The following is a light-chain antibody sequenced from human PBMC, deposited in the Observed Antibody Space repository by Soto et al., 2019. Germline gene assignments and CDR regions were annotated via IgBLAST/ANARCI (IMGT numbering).Light chain of an antibody. J-gene: IGLJ2*01. V-gene: IGLV4-69*01. CDR2: LNSDGSH. CDR3: QTWGTGIVV. Sequence: QAVVTQSPSASASLGASVKLTCTLSSGHTSYAIAWHQQQPEKGPRYLMKLNSDGSHSKGDGIYDRFSGSSSGAERYLTISSLQSEDEADYYCQTWGTGIVVFGGGTKLTVL. CDR1: SGHTSYA.